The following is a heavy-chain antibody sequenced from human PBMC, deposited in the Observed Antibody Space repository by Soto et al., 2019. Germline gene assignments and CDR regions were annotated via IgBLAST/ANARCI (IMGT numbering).Heavy chain of an antibody. CDR2: IKSKTDGGTT. J-gene: IGHJ4*02. Sequence: PGGSLRLSCAASGFTFSNAWMNWVRQAPGKGLEWVGRIKSKTDGGTTDYAAPVKGRFTISRDDSKNTLYLQMNSLKTEDTAVYYCTTDPLPLPYYDSSGYSFDYWGQGTLVTVSS. CDR3: TTDPLPLPYYDSSGYSFDY. V-gene: IGHV3-15*07. CDR1: GFTFSNAW. D-gene: IGHD3-22*01.